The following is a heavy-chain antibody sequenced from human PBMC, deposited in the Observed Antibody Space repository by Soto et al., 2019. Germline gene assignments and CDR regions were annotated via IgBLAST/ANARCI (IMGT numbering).Heavy chain of an antibody. CDR2: ISWNSGSI. Sequence: LRLSCAASGFTFDDYAMHWVRQAPGKGLEWVSGISWNSGSIGYADSVKGRFTISRDNAKNSLYLQMNSLRAEDTALYYCAKDSRGNSYGMDVWGQGTTVTVSS. J-gene: IGHJ6*02. D-gene: IGHD3-10*01. V-gene: IGHV3-9*01. CDR3: AKDSRGNSYGMDV. CDR1: GFTFDDYA.